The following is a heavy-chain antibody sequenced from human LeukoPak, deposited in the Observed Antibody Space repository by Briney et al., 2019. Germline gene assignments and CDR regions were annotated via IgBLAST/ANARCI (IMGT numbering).Heavy chain of an antibody. CDR2: INHSGST. J-gene: IGHJ4*02. CDR1: GGSISNYY. Sequence: SETLSLTCTVSGGSISNYYWSWIRQPPGKGLEWIGEINHSGSTNYNPSLKSRVTISVDTSKNQFSLKLSSVTAADTAVYYCASQNYYDSSGLLDYWGQGTLVTVSS. V-gene: IGHV4-34*01. CDR3: ASQNYYDSSGLLDY. D-gene: IGHD3-22*01.